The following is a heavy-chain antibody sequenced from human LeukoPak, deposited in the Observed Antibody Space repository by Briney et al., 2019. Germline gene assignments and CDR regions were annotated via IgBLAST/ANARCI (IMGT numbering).Heavy chain of an antibody. J-gene: IGHJ4*02. CDR3: ANTGNEELRIVGATSYFDY. V-gene: IGHV3-21*01. CDR2: ISSSSSYI. Sequence: PGGSLRLSCAASGFTFSSYSMNWVRQAPGKGLEWVSSISSSSSYIYYADSVKGRFTISRDNAKNSLYLQMNSLRAEDTAVYYCANTGNEELRIVGATSYFDYWGQGTLVTVSS. D-gene: IGHD1-26*01. CDR1: GFTFSSYS.